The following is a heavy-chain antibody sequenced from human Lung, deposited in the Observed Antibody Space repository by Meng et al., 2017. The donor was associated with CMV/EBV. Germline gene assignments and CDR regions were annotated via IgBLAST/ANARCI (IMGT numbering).Heavy chain of an antibody. V-gene: IGHV1-46*01. D-gene: IGHD2-2*02. Sequence: ASXXVSXKASGYTFTSYYMHWVRQAPGQGLEWMGIINPSGGSTSYSQKFQGRVTMTRDTSTSTVYMELSGLRSEDTAVYYCARGGDIVVVPAAIPWHYWGQGTLVTVSS. CDR2: INPSGGST. CDR3: ARGGDIVVVPAAIPWHY. CDR1: GYTFTSYY. J-gene: IGHJ4*02.